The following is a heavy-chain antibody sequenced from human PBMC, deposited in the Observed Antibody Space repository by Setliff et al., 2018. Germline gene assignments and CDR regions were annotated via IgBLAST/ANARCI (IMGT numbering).Heavy chain of an antibody. CDR3: ARTYNFWSGYFDY. V-gene: IGHV4-34*01. Sequence: SETLSLTCAVYGGSFSGYYWSWIRQPPGKGLEWIGVINHSGSTNNNPSLKSRVTISVDTSKNQFSLKLSSVTAADTAVYYCARTYNFWSGYFDYWGQGTLVTVSS. J-gene: IGHJ4*02. CDR2: INHSGST. CDR1: GGSFSGYY. D-gene: IGHD3-3*01.